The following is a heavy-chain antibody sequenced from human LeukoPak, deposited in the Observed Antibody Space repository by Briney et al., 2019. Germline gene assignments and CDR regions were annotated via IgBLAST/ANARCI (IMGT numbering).Heavy chain of an antibody. Sequence: PRGSLRLSCAASGFTFSNYEMNWVRQAPGKGLEWVSYISDSGTTIYYGDSVKGRFTISRDNAKNSLYLQMNSLRAEDTAVYYCARVLHKRNYDSSTYYGYWGQGTLVTVSS. D-gene: IGHD3-22*01. V-gene: IGHV3-48*03. CDR3: ARVLHKRNYDSSTYYGY. CDR2: ISDSGTTI. CDR1: GFTFSNYE. J-gene: IGHJ4*02.